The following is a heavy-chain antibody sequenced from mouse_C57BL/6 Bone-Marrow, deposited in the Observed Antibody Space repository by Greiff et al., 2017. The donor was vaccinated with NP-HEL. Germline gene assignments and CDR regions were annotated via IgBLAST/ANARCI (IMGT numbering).Heavy chain of an antibody. J-gene: IGHJ3*01. D-gene: IGHD2-4*01. V-gene: IGHV5-15*04. Sequence: EVKLVESGGGLVQPGGSLKLSCAASGFTFSDYGMAWVRQAPRKGPEWVAFISNLAYSIYYADTVTGRFTFSRENAKNTLYLEMSSLRSEDTAMYYWARREDYYDYEDWFAYWGQGTLVTVSA. CDR1: GFTFSDYG. CDR2: ISNLAYSI. CDR3: ARREDYYDYEDWFAY.